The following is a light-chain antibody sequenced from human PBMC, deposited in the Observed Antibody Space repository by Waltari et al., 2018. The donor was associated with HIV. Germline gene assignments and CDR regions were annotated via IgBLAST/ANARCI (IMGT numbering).Light chain of an antibody. J-gene: IGLJ3*02. V-gene: IGLV3-21*04. CDR1: TIATKS. Sequence: SSVLTQQPSVSVAPGKTARITCGGNTIATKSVHWYKQKPGPAPVLVIYYDNDRHSGIPERFSGSNSGNTATLTISRVEAGDEADYYCQVWDSSSDHWVFGGGTQLTVL. CDR2: YDN. CDR3: QVWDSSSDHWV.